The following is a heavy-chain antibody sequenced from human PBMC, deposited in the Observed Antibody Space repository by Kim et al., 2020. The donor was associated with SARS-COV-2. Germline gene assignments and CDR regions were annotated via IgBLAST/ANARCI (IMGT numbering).Heavy chain of an antibody. V-gene: IGHV3-7*03. Sequence: GGSLRLSCAASGFTFSNYWMTWVRQAPGKGLEFVADINPDGTDTNYSDSVRGRFTISRDNAKNTLYLQMISLTVEDTAVYYCAKDVAYDTFAYWGQGTLVTVSS. CDR3: AKDVAYDTFAY. J-gene: IGHJ4*02. D-gene: IGHD3-22*01. CDR2: INPDGTDT. CDR1: GFTFSNYW.